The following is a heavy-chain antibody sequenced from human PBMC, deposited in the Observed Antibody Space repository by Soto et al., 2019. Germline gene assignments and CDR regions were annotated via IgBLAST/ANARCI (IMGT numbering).Heavy chain of an antibody. CDR3: ARHESAYCSGGSCPHEFDY. V-gene: IGHV4-39*01. D-gene: IGHD2-15*01. Sequence: SETLSLTCTVSGGSISSSSYYWGWIRQPPGKGLEWIGSIYYSGSTYYNPSLKSRVTISVDTSKNQFSLKLSSVTAADTAVYYCARHESAYCSGGSCPHEFDYWGQGTLVTVSS. CDR1: GGSISSSSYY. CDR2: IYYSGST. J-gene: IGHJ4*02.